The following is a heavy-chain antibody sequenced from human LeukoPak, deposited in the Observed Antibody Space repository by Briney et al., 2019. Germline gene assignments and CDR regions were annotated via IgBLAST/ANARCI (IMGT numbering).Heavy chain of an antibody. V-gene: IGHV3-48*01. CDR1: GFTFSSYS. Sequence: GGSLRLSCAASGFTFSSYSMNWVRQAPGKGLEWVSYISSSSSTIYYADSVKGRFTISRDNAKNSLYLQMNSLRVEDTAVYYCAKALGYYYMDVWGKGTTVTVSS. D-gene: IGHD7-27*01. CDR2: ISSSSSTI. CDR3: AKALGYYYMDV. J-gene: IGHJ6*03.